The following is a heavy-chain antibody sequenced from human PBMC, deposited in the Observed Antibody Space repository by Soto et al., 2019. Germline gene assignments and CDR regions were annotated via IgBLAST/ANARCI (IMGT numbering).Heavy chain of an antibody. J-gene: IGHJ3*02. CDR2: INHSGST. V-gene: IGHV4-34*01. CDR1: GGSFSGYY. CDR3: ASTGGSYCSGGSCYPRNAFDI. D-gene: IGHD2-15*01. Sequence: QVQLQQWGAGLLKPSETLSLTCAVYGGSFSGYYWSWIRQPPGKGLEWIGEINHSGSTNYNPSLKSRVTIAVDTSKNQFSLKLGSVTAADTAVYYCASTGGSYCSGGSCYPRNAFDIWGQGTMVTVSS.